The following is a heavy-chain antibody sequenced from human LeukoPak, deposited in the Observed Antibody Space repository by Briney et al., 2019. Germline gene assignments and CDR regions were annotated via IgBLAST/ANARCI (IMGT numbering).Heavy chain of an antibody. J-gene: IGHJ6*03. CDR1: GGSISSSSHY. CDR2: MYYRGST. Sequence: PSETLSLTCTVSGGSISSSSHYWGWIRQPPGKGLEWIGSMYYRGSTYHNPSLKSRVTISVDTSKNQFSLKLSSVTAADTAVYYCAREAAGPARDYYYYMDVWGKGTTVTISS. V-gene: IGHV4-39*07. CDR3: AREAAGPARDYYYYMDV. D-gene: IGHD6-13*01.